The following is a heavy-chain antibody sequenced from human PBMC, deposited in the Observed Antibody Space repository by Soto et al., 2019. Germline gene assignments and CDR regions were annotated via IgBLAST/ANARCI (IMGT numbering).Heavy chain of an antibody. CDR2: IKSKPSGGAI. Sequence: EVRLVESGGDLVKPGGSLRLSCAASGFVFTNAWMTWVRQAPGKGLEWVARIKSKPSGGAIDYAAPVKDRFTISRDDSKNMLYLQMNSLKSDDTAVYYCTTRFTADNPESTWFEPWGPGTLVTVSS. D-gene: IGHD6-25*01. V-gene: IGHV3-15*01. CDR1: GFVFTNAW. J-gene: IGHJ5*02. CDR3: TTRFTADNPESTWFEP.